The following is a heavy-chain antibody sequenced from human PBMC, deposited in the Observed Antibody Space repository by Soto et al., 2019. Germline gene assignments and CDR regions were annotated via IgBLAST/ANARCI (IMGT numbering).Heavy chain of an antibody. CDR2: IDPSDSYT. CDR3: ASVGDSSGYYSDYYYGMDV. V-gene: IGHV5-10-1*01. J-gene: IGHJ6*02. D-gene: IGHD3-22*01. Sequence: GESLKISCXGSGYSFTSYWIGWARQMPGKGLEWMGRIDPSDSYTNYSPSFQGHVTISADKSISTAYLQWSSLKASDTAMYYCASVGDSSGYYSDYYYGMDVWGQGTTVTVSS. CDR1: GYSFTSYW.